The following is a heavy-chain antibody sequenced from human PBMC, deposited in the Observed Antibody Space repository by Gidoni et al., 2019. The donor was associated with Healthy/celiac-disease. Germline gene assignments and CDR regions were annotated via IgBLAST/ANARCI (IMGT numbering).Heavy chain of an antibody. CDR3: AIAYRAVTYNWYFDL. CDR2: ISSSSSYI. Sequence: EVQLVESGGGLVKPGGSLRLSCAASGFTFSSYSMNWVRQAPGKGLEWVSSISSSSSYIYYADSVKGRFTISRDNAKNSLYLQMNSLRAEDTAVYYCAIAYRAVTYNWYFDLWGRGTLVTVSS. D-gene: IGHD4-17*01. J-gene: IGHJ2*01. V-gene: IGHV3-21*01. CDR1: GFTFSSYS.